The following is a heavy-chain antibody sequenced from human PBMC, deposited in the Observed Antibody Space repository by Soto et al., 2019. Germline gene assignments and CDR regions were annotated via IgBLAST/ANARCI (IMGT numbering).Heavy chain of an antibody. CDR2: ISSSGSTI. J-gene: IGHJ6*02. D-gene: IGHD3-3*01. V-gene: IGHV3-11*01. Sequence: GGSLRLSCAASGFTFSDYYMSWIRQAPGKGLEWVSYISSSGSTIYYADSVKGRFTISRDNAKNSLYLQMNSLRAEDTAVYYCARGGSPYYDFWCCYYPSYGIDFRGQGSTVPVSS. CDR3: ARGGSPYYDFWCCYYPSYGIDF. CDR1: GFTFSDYY.